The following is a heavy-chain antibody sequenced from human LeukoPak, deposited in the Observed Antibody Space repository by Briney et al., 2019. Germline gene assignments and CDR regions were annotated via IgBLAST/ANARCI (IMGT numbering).Heavy chain of an antibody. V-gene: IGHV4-39*01. J-gene: IGHJ5*02. Sequence: SETLSLTCTVSGGSITSPTYFWGWIRQPPGKGLEWIGTISYSGNAYYIPSLKSRVTISVDTSRNQFSLKLLSVTAADTAIYYCARQMPDPVFDFWGGSSGFDPWGQGTLVTVSS. CDR2: ISYSGNA. D-gene: IGHD3-3*01. CDR1: GGSITSPTYF. CDR3: ARQMPDPVFDFWGGSSGFDP.